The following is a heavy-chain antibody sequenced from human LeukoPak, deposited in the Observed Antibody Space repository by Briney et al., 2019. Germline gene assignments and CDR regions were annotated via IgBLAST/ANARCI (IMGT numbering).Heavy chain of an antibody. J-gene: IGHJ6*02. Sequence: GGALRLSCAASGFTLSSYAMHWVREAPGRGREYVSAICSNGVSSYYADHVKGRFTISRDSSKNTLYLQRGGLRAEDLVGYDGARGLVLHGPPYYGMDVWGQGTTVTVSS. D-gene: IGHD3-3*01. CDR3: ARGLVLHGPPYYGMDV. CDR2: ICSNGVSS. CDR1: GFTLSSYA. V-gene: IGHV3-64*02.